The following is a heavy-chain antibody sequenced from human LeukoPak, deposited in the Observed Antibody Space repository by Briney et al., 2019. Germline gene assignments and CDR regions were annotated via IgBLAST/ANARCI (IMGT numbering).Heavy chain of an antibody. CDR1: GGSISSSSYY. D-gene: IGHD2-21*02. J-gene: IGHJ4*02. V-gene: IGHV4-39*07. CDR2: IYYSGST. CDR3: ARDSPHVVVTAFDY. Sequence: SETLSLTCTVSGGSISSSSYYWGWIRQPPGKGLEWIGSIYYSGSTYYNASLKSRVTISVDTSKNQFSLKLSSVTAADTAVYYCARDSPHVVVTAFDYWGQGTLVTVSS.